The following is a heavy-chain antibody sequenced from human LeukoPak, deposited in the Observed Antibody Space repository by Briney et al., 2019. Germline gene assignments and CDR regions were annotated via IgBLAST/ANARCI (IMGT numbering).Heavy chain of an antibody. CDR3: ARDCSSTSCPTGDAFDI. V-gene: IGHV3-21*01. J-gene: IGHJ3*02. D-gene: IGHD2-2*01. CDR2: ISSSSSYI. Sequence: GGSLRLSCAASGSTFSSYSMNWVRQAPGKGLEWVSSISSSSSYIYYADSVKGRFTISRDNAKNSLYLQMNSLRAEDTAVYYCARDCSSTSCPTGDAFDIWGQGTMVTVCS. CDR1: GSTFSSYS.